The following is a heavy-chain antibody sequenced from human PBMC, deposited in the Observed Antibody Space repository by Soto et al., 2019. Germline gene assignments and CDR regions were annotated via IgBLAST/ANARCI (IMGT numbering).Heavy chain of an antibody. J-gene: IGHJ6*02. V-gene: IGHV1-69*01. CDR1: GGTFSSYA. CDR3: ARDRDPYYYDSSGQRSGYYCYGMDV. Sequence: QVQLVQSGAEVKKPGSSVKVSCKASGGTFSSYAISWVRQAPGQGLEWMGGIIPIFGTANYAQKFQGRVTITADEATGTAYMELSSLRSEETAVYYCARDRDPYYYDSSGQRSGYYCYGMDVWGQGTTVTVSS. D-gene: IGHD3-22*01. CDR2: IIPIFGTA.